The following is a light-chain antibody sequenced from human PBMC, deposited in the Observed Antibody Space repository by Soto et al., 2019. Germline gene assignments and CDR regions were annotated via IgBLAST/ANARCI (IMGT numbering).Light chain of an antibody. CDR1: QSVSSY. Sequence: EIVLTQSPGTLSLSPGERATLSCRVSQSVSSYLAWYQQKPGQAPRLLIYGASTRATGIPDRFSGSGSETDFTFTISRLEPEDFAVYYCQQYGSSPYTLGQGTKLEIK. V-gene: IGKV3-20*01. J-gene: IGKJ2*01. CDR3: QQYGSSPYT. CDR2: GAS.